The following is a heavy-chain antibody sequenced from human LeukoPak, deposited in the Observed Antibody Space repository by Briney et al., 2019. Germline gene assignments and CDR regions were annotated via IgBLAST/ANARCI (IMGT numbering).Heavy chain of an antibody. CDR3: ARERSGSEIFARSFDI. Sequence: PGGSLRLSCAASGFTFSSYGMSWVRQPPGKGLEWIGEIYHSGSTNYNPSLKSRITISVDMSKNQFSLKLSSVTAADTAVYYCARERSGSEIFARSFDIWGQGTMVTVSS. V-gene: IGHV4-4*02. D-gene: IGHD3-3*01. CDR2: IYHSGST. J-gene: IGHJ3*02. CDR1: GFTFSSYGM.